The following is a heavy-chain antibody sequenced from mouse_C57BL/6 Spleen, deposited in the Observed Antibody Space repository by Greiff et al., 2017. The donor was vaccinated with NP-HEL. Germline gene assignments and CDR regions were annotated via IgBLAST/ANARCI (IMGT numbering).Heavy chain of an antibody. J-gene: IGHJ2*01. V-gene: IGHV1-50*01. Sequence: QVQLKQPGAELVKPGASVKLSCKASGYTFTSYWMQWVKQRPGQGLEWIGEIDPSDSYTNYNQKFKGKATLTVDTSSSTAYMQLSSLTSEDSAVYYCARSLRSLDYWGQGTTRTVSS. CDR3: ARSLRSLDY. CDR2: IDPSDSYT. CDR1: GYTFTSYW. D-gene: IGHD1-1*01.